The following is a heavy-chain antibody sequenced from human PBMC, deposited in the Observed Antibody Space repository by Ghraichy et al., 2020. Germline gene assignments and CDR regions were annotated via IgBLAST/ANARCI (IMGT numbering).Heavy chain of an antibody. J-gene: IGHJ5*02. CDR3: AFRSTGPNWFDP. CDR1: GGCG. CDR2: IYYSGRT. D-gene: IGHD2-2*01. V-gene: IGHV4-31*02. Sequence: GGCGWGWVRQHPGRGLEWIGYIYYSGRTDYTPYLKSRVTISVDTYKNQFSLKLSSVTAADTAVYYCAFRSTGPNWFDPWGHGTRVTVCS.